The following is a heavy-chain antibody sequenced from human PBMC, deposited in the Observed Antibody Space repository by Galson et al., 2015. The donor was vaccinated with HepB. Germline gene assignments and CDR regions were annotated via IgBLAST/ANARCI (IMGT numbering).Heavy chain of an antibody. CDR2: INPNSGGT. D-gene: IGHD3-22*01. CDR1: GYTFTGYY. J-gene: IGHJ3*02. Sequence: SVKVSCKASGYTFTGYYMHWVRQAPGQGLEWMGWINPNSGGTNYAQKFQGRVTMTRDTSISTAYMELSRLRSDDTAVYYCAVTGGDDSSGYYGDDAFDIWGQGTMVTVSS. V-gene: IGHV1-2*02. CDR3: AVTGGDDSSGYYGDDAFDI.